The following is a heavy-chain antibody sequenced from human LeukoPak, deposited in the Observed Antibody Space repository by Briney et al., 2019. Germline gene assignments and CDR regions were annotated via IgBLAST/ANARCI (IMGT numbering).Heavy chain of an antibody. D-gene: IGHD3-22*01. CDR3: AREGSSSYYTDY. J-gene: IGHJ4*02. CDR2: INSDGSST. Sequence: GGSLRLSCAASGFTVSGYWMHWVRQAPGKGLVWVSRINSDGSSTIYADSVKGRFTISRDNAKNTLYLQMNSLRAETTAVFYGAREGSSSYYTDYCGQGSLVTVSS. CDR1: GFTVSGYW. V-gene: IGHV3-74*01.